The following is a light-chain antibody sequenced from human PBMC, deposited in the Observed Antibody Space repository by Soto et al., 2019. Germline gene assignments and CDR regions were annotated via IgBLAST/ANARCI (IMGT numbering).Light chain of an antibody. CDR3: QHGGCSPT. J-gene: IGKJ1*01. Sequence: EIVLTQSPGILSLSPGDRASLSCRASQKISSTVLAWYQQKPGQAPRLLIYGASSRTTGIPDRFSGSGSETDFPLTISRLEPEDVAKYYCQHGGCSPTFGQGTNLEIK. CDR2: GAS. CDR1: QKISSTV. V-gene: IGKV3-20*01.